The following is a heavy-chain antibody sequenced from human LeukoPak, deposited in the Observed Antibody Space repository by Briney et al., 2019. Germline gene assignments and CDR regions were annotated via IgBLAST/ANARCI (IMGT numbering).Heavy chain of an antibody. CDR2: IYYSGST. CDR3: ARDGDYVPRGSFDY. D-gene: IGHD3-16*01. CDR1: GGSISSSSYY. J-gene: IGHJ4*02. Sequence: PSETLSPTCTVSGGSISSSSYYWGWIRQPPGKGLEWIGSIYYSGSTYYNPSLKSRVTISVDTSKNQFSLKLSSVTAADTAVYYCARDGDYVPRGSFDYWGQGTLVTVSS. V-gene: IGHV4-39*07.